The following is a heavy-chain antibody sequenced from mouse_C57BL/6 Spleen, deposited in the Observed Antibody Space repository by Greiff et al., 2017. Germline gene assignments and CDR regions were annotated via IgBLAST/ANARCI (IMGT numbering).Heavy chain of an antibody. D-gene: IGHD2-1*01. V-gene: IGHV1-74*01. CDR2: IHPSDSDT. Sequence: QVQLQQPGAELVKPGASVKVSCKASGYTFTSYWMDWVKQRPGQGLEWIGRIHPSDSDTNYNQKFKGKAKLTVDKSSSTAYMQLSSLTSADSAVXYCAIGYYGNWNYFDYWGPGTTLTVSS. J-gene: IGHJ2*01. CDR3: AIGYYGNWNYFDY. CDR1: GYTFTSYW.